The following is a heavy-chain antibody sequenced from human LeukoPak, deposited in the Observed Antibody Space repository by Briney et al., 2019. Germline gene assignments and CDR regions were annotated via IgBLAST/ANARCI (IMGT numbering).Heavy chain of an antibody. CDR3: ARGGYVWGSYRAVDY. CDR2: INPNSGGT. J-gene: IGHJ4*02. Sequence: GASVKVSCKASGYTFTGYYMHWVRQAPGQGLEWMGWINPNSGGTNYAQKFQGWVTMTRDTSISTAYMELSRLRSDDTAVYYCARGGYVWGSYRAVDYWGQGTLVTVSS. V-gene: IGHV1-2*04. D-gene: IGHD3-16*02. CDR1: GYTFTGYY.